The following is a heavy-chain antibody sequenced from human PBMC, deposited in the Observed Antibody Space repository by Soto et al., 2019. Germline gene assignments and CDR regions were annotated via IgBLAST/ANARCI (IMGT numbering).Heavy chain of an antibody. CDR2: IYYSGST. Sequence: SETLSLTCTVSGGSISSGDYYWSWIRQPPGKGLEWIGYIYYSGSTYYNPSLKSRVTISEDSSKNQFSLNLSSVTAADTSVYYCAREDANYNILTGLGGYFDDWSQGTLVTVSS. CDR3: AREDANYNILTGLGGYFDD. CDR1: GGSISSGDYY. J-gene: IGHJ4*02. D-gene: IGHD3-9*01. V-gene: IGHV4-30-4*01.